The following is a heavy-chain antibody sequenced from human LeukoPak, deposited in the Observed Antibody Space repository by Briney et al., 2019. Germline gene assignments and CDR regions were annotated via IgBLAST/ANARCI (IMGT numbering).Heavy chain of an antibody. V-gene: IGHV1-69*13. D-gene: IGHD4-11*01. J-gene: IGHJ4*02. CDR2: IIPIFGTA. Sequence: ASVKVSCKASGGTFSSYAISWVRQAPGQGLEWMGGIIPIFGTANYAQKFQGRVTITADESTSTAYMELSSLRSEDTAVYYCARHRKLDSNYRFDYWGQGTLVTVSS. CDR3: ARHRKLDSNYRFDY. CDR1: GGTFSSYA.